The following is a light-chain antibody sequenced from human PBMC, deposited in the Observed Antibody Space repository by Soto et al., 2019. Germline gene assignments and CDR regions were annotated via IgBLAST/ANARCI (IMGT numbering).Light chain of an antibody. Sequence: VRTQSPATLSVSPGERAPLSCRASERISSNLAWYQQKPGQAPRLLIYGASTRATVIPARFSGSGSGTEFTLTISSLQSEDFAVYYCQQYNKWPQTFGQGTKVDIK. V-gene: IGKV3-15*01. CDR3: QQYNKWPQT. J-gene: IGKJ1*01. CDR1: ERISSN. CDR2: GAS.